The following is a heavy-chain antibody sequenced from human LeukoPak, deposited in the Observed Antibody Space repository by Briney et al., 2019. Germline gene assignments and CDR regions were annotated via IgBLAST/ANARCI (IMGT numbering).Heavy chain of an antibody. CDR2: IIPIFGTA. V-gene: IGHV1-69*13. CDR3: ARDLGDYYDSSGYRNYYYYGMDV. D-gene: IGHD3-22*01. Sequence: ASVKVSCKASGGTFSSYAISWVRQAPGQGLEWMGGIIPIFGTANYAQKFQGRVTITADESMSTAYMELSSLRSEDTAVYYCARDLGDYYDSSGYRNYYYYGMDVWGQGTTVTVSS. J-gene: IGHJ6*02. CDR1: GGTFSSYA.